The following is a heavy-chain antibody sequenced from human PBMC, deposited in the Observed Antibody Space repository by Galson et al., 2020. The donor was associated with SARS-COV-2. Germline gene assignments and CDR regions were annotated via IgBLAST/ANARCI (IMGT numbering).Heavy chain of an antibody. D-gene: IGHD4-4*01. CDR1: GYTFNTYA. J-gene: IGHJ3*02. V-gene: IGHV1-3*04. Sequence: ASVKFSCKASGYTFNTYAIHWVRQAPGQRLEWMGWDNTSNGYPKYSQNFQDRVTITRDTSATTVYLEVSSLRSEDTAIYYCARRILQAVVFDMWGKGTKVTVFS. CDR2: DNTSNGYP. CDR3: ARRILQAVVFDM.